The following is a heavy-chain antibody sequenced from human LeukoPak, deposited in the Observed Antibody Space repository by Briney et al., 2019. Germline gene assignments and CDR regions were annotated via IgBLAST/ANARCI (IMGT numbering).Heavy chain of an antibody. D-gene: IGHD2-2*01. CDR2: ISTDSGTL. CDR1: GFTFSAYH. V-gene: IGHV3-23*01. CDR3: AKDEEQQSVVVPAADPLDY. J-gene: IGHJ4*02. Sequence: VQPGGSLRLSCASSGFTFSAYHMTWVRQAPGKGLEWISFISTDSGTLYYADSVKGRFTISRDNSKNTLYLQMNSLRAEDTAVYYCAKDEEQQSVVVPAADPLDYWGQGTLVTVSS.